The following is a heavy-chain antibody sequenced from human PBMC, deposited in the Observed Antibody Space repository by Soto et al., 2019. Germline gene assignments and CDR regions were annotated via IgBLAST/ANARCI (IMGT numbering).Heavy chain of an antibody. D-gene: IGHD4-17*01. CDR3: ARIVSGTTVTIDY. J-gene: IGHJ4*02. CDR1: GGSISSYYW. CDR2: IDWDDDK. Sequence: TLSLTCTVSGGSISSYYWSWIRQPPGKALEWLARIDWDDDKYYSTSLKTRLTISKDTSKNQVVLTMTNMDPVDTATYYCARIVSGTTVTIDYWGQGTLVTVS. V-gene: IGHV2-70*11.